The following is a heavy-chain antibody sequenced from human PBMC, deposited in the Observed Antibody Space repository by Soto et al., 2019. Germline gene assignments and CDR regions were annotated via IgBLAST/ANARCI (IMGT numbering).Heavy chain of an antibody. D-gene: IGHD4-17*01. Sequence: EVQLVESGGGLVQPGGSLRLSCAASGFTFSSYSMNWVRQAPGKGLEWVSYISSSSSTIYYADSVKGRFTISRDNAKNSLDLQMNSLRAEDTAVYYCARGRSYGDYGRRPGGAFDIWGQGTMVTVSS. V-gene: IGHV3-48*01. J-gene: IGHJ3*02. CDR1: GFTFSSYS. CDR2: ISSSSSTI. CDR3: ARGRSYGDYGRRPGGAFDI.